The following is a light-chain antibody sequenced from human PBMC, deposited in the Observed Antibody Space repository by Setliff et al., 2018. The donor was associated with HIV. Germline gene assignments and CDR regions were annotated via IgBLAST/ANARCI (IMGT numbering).Light chain of an antibody. J-gene: IGLJ2*01. CDR1: TSNIGNNY. CDR3: GTWDSSLSAVV. Sequence: QSVLTQPPSVSAAPIQTVTISCSGGTSNIGNNYVSWYQQLPGTAPKLLIYDNNKRPSGIPDRFSGSKSGTSATLGITGLQTGDEADYYCGTWDSSLSAVVFGGGTKVTVL. CDR2: DNN. V-gene: IGLV1-51*01.